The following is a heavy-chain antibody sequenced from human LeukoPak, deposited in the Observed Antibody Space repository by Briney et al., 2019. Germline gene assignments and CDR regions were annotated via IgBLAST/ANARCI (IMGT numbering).Heavy chain of an antibody. CDR3: AREGSTNILDY. CDR2: IYSSGST. Sequence: SETLSLTCTVSGGSISNYYWSWLRQPPGKGLEWIVYIYSSGSTDYNPSLKSRVTISVDTSKNQFSLKLSSVTAADTAVYYCAREGSTNILDYWGQGTLVTVSS. J-gene: IGHJ4*02. D-gene: IGHD2-2*01. V-gene: IGHV4-59*01. CDR1: GGSISNYY.